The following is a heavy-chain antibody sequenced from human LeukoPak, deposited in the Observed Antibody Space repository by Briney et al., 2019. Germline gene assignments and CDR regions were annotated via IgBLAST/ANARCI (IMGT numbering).Heavy chain of an antibody. CDR3: ASDPNGDYVGALGF. Sequence: TGGYLRFSCADSGFAFSSYALAWLRQAPGKGLKWVSAVTGRGVATHYADSVKGRFTISRDNSKKTMYLQMNSLRAEDTAIYYCASDPNGDYVGALGFWGRGTLVTVSS. J-gene: IGHJ4*01. D-gene: IGHD4-17*01. V-gene: IGHV3-23*01. CDR2: VTGRGVAT. CDR1: GFAFSSYA.